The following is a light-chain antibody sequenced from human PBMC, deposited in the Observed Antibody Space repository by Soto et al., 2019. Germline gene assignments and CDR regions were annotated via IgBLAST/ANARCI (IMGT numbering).Light chain of an antibody. Sequence: EVVRIHSPLSLPVTPGQPASISYRSSQSLLYSDGNTFLSWSQQRPGQYPKRLIYKVSNRDSGVPDRFSGSGSGTDFTLKISVVEAEDVGLYYCMQGTHWPHTFGQGTKVDIK. CDR3: MQGTHWPHT. V-gene: IGKV2-30*01. CDR1: QSLLYSDGNTF. J-gene: IGKJ1*01. CDR2: KVS.